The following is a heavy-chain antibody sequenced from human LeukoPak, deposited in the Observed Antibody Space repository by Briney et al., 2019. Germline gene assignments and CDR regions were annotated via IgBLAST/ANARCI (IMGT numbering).Heavy chain of an antibody. Sequence: PSETLSLTCTVSGGSISSYYWSWIRQPPGKGLEWIGEINHSGSTNYNPSLKSRVTISVDTSKNQFSLKLSSVTAADTAVYYCARGTSSSWSGPIDYWGQGTLVTVSS. CDR1: GGSISSYY. D-gene: IGHD6-13*01. CDR3: ARGTSSSWSGPIDY. CDR2: INHSGST. V-gene: IGHV4-34*01. J-gene: IGHJ4*02.